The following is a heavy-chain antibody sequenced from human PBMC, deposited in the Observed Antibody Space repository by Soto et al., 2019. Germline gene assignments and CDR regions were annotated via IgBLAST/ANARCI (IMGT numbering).Heavy chain of an antibody. CDR3: ARVRGYCSTTTCPRYAMDV. V-gene: IGHV4-31*03. J-gene: IGHJ6*02. CDR2: IFYSGST. Sequence: SETLSLTCTVSGGSISSGGYFWSWIRQHPGKGLEWVGYIFYSGSTYYNPSLKSRVTMSLDMSKNQFSLKLSSVTAADTAVYYCARVRGYCSTTTCPRYAMDVWGQGTTVTVSS. D-gene: IGHD2-2*01. CDR1: GGSISSGGYF.